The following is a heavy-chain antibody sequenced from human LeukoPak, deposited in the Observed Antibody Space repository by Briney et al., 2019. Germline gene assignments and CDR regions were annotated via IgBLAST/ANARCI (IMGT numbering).Heavy chain of an antibody. CDR2: IIPIFGTA. V-gene: IGHV1-69*05. D-gene: IGHD2-15*01. CDR1: GGTFSSYA. CDR3: ARSEVVAAQISDY. J-gene: IGHJ4*02. Sequence: SVKVSCKASGGTFSSYAISWVRQAPGQGLEWVGRIIPIFGTANYAQKFQGRVTITTDESTSTAYMELSSLRSEDTAVYYCARSEVVAAQISDYWGQGTLVTVSS.